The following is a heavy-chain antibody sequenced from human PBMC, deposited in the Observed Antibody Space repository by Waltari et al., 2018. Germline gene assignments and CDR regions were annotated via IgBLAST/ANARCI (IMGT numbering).Heavy chain of an antibody. V-gene: IGHV1-69*06. Sequence: QVQLVQSGAEVKKPGSSVKVSCKASGGTFSSYAISWVRQAPGQGLEWMGGIIPIFGTANYAQKFQGRVTMTRDTSTSTVYMELSSLRSEDTAVYYCARDRSYYYGPDTYYYYGMDVWGQGTTVTVSS. CDR2: IIPIFGTA. D-gene: IGHD3-10*01. CDR1: GGTFSSYA. J-gene: IGHJ6*02. CDR3: ARDRSYYYGPDTYYYYGMDV.